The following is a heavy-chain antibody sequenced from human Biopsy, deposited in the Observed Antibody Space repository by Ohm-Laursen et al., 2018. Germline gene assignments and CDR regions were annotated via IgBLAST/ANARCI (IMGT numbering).Heavy chain of an antibody. CDR1: GLIFSDYY. J-gene: IGHJ6*02. V-gene: IGHV3-11*01. Sequence: GSLRLSCTASGLIFSDYYMSWIRQAPGKGLEWIAYIIARDGVVYYADSVKGRFTISRDDTNNSLYLQMTSLRPEDTAVFYCARGKYKDFSTGLPRPYHYTLDFWGPGTTVTVSS. CDR3: ARGKYKDFSTGLPRPYHYTLDF. CDR2: IIARDGVV. D-gene: IGHD3-22*01.